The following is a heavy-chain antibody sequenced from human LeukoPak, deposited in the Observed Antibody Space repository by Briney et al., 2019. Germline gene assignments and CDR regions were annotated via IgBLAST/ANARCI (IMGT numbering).Heavy chain of an antibody. CDR1: GGSISSSSYY. Sequence: SETLSLTCTVSGGSISSSSYYWGWIRQPPGKGLEWIGSIYYSGSTYYNPSLKSRVTISVDTSKNQFSLKLSSVTAADTAVYYCARAPSSSPRPFDYWGQGTLVTVSS. J-gene: IGHJ4*02. V-gene: IGHV4-39*07. D-gene: IGHD6-6*01. CDR3: ARAPSSSPRPFDY. CDR2: IYYSGST.